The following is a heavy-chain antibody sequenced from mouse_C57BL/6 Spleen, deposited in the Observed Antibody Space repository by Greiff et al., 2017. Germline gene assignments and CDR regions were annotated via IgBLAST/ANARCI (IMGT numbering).Heavy chain of an antibody. CDR3: ARPYSNYYYAMDY. CDR1: GYTFTSYW. CDR2: IDPSDSYT. D-gene: IGHD2-5*01. V-gene: IGHV1-59*01. Sequence: VKLQQPGAELVRPGTSVKLSCKASGYTFTSYWMHWVKQRPGQGLEWIGVIDPSDSYTNYNQKFKGKATLTVDTSSSTAYMQLSSLTSEDSAVYYCARPYSNYYYAMDYWGQGTSVTVSS. J-gene: IGHJ4*01.